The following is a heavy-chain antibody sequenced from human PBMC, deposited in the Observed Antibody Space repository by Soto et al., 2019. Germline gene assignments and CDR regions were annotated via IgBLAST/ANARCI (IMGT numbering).Heavy chain of an antibody. D-gene: IGHD2-2*01. CDR3: ARDPRPAARSAVHYYYAIDV. Sequence: KPGGSMRLSCAASGFTFSSYSMNWVRQAPGKGLEWVSSISSSSSYIYYADSVKGRFTISRDNAKNSLYLQMNSLRAEDTAVYYWARDPRPAARSAVHYYYAIDVWGQGTTVTVSS. V-gene: IGHV3-21*01. J-gene: IGHJ6*02. CDR1: GFTFSSYS. CDR2: ISSSSSYI.